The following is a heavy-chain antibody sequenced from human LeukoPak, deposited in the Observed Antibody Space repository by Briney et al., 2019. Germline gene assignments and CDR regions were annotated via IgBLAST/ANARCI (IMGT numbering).Heavy chain of an antibody. CDR1: GFTFSNYA. Sequence: GGSLRLSCVASGFTFSNYAMGWVRQAPGKRPEWVSAISADAVDTFYAPSVKGRFTISRDNSKSTMYLQINSLRAEDTAIYYCAKDVWWSVSWGQGTLVTVSS. V-gene: IGHV3-23*01. CDR2: ISADAVDT. D-gene: IGHD2-8*02. J-gene: IGHJ5*02. CDR3: AKDVWWSVS.